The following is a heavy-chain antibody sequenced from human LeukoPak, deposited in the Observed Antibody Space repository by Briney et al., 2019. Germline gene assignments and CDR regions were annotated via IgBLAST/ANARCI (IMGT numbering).Heavy chain of an antibody. CDR1: GYTFTGYY. CDR2: INPNSGGT. D-gene: IGHD3-3*01. Sequence: ASVKVSCKASGYTFTGYYMHWVRQAPGQGLEWMGWINPNSGGTNYAQKFQGRVTMTRGTSISTAYMELSRLRSDDTAVYYCARDLKRGDFWSGYDWYFDLWGRGTLVTVSS. V-gene: IGHV1-2*02. J-gene: IGHJ2*01. CDR3: ARDLKRGDFWSGYDWYFDL.